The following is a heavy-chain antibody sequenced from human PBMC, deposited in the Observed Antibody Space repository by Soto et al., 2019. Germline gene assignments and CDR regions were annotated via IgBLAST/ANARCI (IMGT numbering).Heavy chain of an antibody. D-gene: IGHD2-2*01. Sequence: QVHLVQSGTEMKKPGASVKVSCKASGYTFSDYGMTWVRQAAGQGLEWMGWISGNNGATNYAQRFQGTVTMTLDTFTSTAYKELRSLRSDDTGVYDYATDHKYFRVRGNWFGPWGQGTLVSVS. CDR1: GYTFSDYG. J-gene: IGHJ5*02. V-gene: IGHV1-18*04. CDR2: ISGNNGAT. CDR3: ATDHKYFRVRGNWFGP.